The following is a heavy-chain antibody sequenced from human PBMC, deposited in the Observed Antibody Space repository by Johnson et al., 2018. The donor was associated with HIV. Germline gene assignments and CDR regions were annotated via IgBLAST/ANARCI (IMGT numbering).Heavy chain of an antibody. CDR2: IKEDGSDE. D-gene: IGHD3-22*01. CDR3: ARDGVYSSPHGAFDI. Sequence: VQLVESGGGLVQPGESLRLSCAASGFPFFNYWMSWVRQAPGKGLEWVANIKEDGSDEYYVDSLGGRFTISRDNTKNLLDMQMDNLRTADTAVYYCARDGVYSSPHGAFDIWGQGTMVTVSS. V-gene: IGHV3-7*05. J-gene: IGHJ3*02. CDR1: GFPFFNYW.